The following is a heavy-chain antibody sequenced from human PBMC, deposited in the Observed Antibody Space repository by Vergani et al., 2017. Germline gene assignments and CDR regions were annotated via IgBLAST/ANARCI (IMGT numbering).Heavy chain of an antibody. V-gene: IGHV3-66*02. J-gene: IGHJ4*02. D-gene: IGHD6-6*01. CDR2: IYSGGTT. CDR1: GFTFDDYA. CDR3: ARGGSSDY. Sequence: EVQLVESGGGLVQPGRSLRLSCAASGFTFDDYAMHWVRQAPGKGLEWVSIIYSGGTTYYSDSVKGRFTISRDNSKNTLFLQMNSLRTEDTAVYYCARGGSSDYWGQGTLVTVSS.